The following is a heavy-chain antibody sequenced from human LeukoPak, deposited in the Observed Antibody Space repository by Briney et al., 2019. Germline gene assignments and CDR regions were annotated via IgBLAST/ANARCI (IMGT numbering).Heavy chain of an antibody. D-gene: IGHD2-2*01. CDR2: IYYSGST. CDR1: GGSISSYY. J-gene: IGHJ5*02. Sequence: SETLSLTCTVSGGSISSYYWSWIRQPPGKGLEWIGYIYYSGSTNYNPSLKSRVTISVDTSKNQFSLKLSSVTAADTGVYYCARQAVPAAKKNWFDPWGQGTLVTVSS. CDR3: ARQAVPAAKKNWFDP. V-gene: IGHV4-59*01.